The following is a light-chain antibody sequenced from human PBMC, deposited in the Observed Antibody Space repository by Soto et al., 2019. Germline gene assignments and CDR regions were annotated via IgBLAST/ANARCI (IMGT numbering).Light chain of an antibody. Sequence: IQMTQSPSSVSASVGDRVTIACRASRDITSWLAWYQQKPGKAPKLLIYAASSLQGGVPSRFSGSGSGTYFNLTISSLQPEDFATYYCQQTDSFPLTFGGGTQVEIK. CDR2: AAS. CDR3: QQTDSFPLT. J-gene: IGKJ4*01. CDR1: RDITSW. V-gene: IGKV1-12*01.